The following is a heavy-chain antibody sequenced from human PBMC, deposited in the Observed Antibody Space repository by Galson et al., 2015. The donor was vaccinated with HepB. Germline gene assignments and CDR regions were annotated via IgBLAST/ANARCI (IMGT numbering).Heavy chain of an antibody. Sequence: SVKVSCKASGYSFTSFGISWVRQAPGQGLEWMGWISGYNGNTNYAQKIQGRVTMTTDTSTSTAYMELRSLRSDDTAVYYCVRDLGEVVTMIFFDYWGQGTLVTVSS. CDR1: GYSFTSFG. V-gene: IGHV1-18*01. CDR2: ISGYNGNT. D-gene: IGHD3/OR15-3a*01. CDR3: VRDLGEVVTMIFFDY. J-gene: IGHJ4*02.